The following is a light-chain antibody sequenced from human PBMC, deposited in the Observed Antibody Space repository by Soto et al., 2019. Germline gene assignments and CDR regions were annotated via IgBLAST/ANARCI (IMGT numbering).Light chain of an antibody. CDR2: AAS. Sequence: DIQMTQSPSSLSASVGDRVTITCRASQTISTYFNWYQQKSGKAPKLLIYAASSLQSGVPSRFSGSGSGTDFTLTISSLQPEDFATYYCQRRYSTPRTFGQGTKVEI. V-gene: IGKV1-39*01. CDR3: QRRYSTPRT. CDR1: QTISTY. J-gene: IGKJ1*01.